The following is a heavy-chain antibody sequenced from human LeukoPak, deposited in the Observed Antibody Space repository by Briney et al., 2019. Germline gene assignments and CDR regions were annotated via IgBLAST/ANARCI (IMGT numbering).Heavy chain of an antibody. CDR1: GFTFSNYA. CDR2: LSNTGTDT. V-gene: IGHV3-23*01. CDR3: AKVPYSDYGSGRPPFMDV. Sequence: GGSLRLSCAASGFTFSNYAMSWVRQAPGKGLEWVSTLSNTGTDTYYADSVKGRFTTSRYNYENTPFPQMNYLRAEDTAIYYCAKVPYSDYGSGRPPFMDVWGQGTTVAVSS. J-gene: IGHJ6*02. D-gene: IGHD3-10*01.